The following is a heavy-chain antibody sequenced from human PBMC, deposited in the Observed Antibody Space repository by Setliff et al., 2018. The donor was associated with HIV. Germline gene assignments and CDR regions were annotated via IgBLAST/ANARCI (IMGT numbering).Heavy chain of an antibody. CDR3: AKDPTTGAVAVYYFDY. D-gene: IGHD6-19*01. Sequence: SLRLSCAASGFTFRSYAMHWVRQAPGKGLEWVADISHDGSIEDYADSVKGRFTISRDNSKNTLYLQMNSLRAEDTAVYYCAKDPTTGAVAVYYFDYWGQGTLVTVSS. J-gene: IGHJ4*02. CDR1: GFTFRSYA. V-gene: IGHV3-30*04. CDR2: ISHDGSIE.